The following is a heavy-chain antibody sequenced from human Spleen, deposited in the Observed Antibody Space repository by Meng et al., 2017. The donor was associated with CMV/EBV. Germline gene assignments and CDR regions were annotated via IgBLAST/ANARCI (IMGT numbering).Heavy chain of an antibody. CDR1: GYTFTSYG. V-gene: IGHV1-18*01. CDR3: ARALPRGYFQH. Sequence: QVQLVQSGAEVKKPGASVKVSCKASGYTFTSYGISWVRQAPGQGLEWMGWISAYNGNTNYAQKFQGRVTITADESTSTAYMELSSLRSEDTAVYYCARALPRGYFQHWGQGTLVTVSS. CDR2: ISAYNGNT. J-gene: IGHJ1*01.